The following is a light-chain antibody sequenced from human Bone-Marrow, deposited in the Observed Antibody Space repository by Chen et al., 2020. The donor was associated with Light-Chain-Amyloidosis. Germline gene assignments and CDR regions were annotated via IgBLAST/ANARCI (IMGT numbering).Light chain of an antibody. CDR2: GSS. CDR1: QTISSNY. V-gene: IGKV3-20*01. J-gene: IGKJ4*01. CDR3: QQYGTSPLT. Sequence: EIVLTQSPGTLSLSPGEGANLSCRASQTISSNYLTWYQHKFGQAPRLLIYGSSSRATGLPDRFTGSGSGTDFALTINRLEPEVFAMYYCQQYGTSPLTFGGGTKVEIK.